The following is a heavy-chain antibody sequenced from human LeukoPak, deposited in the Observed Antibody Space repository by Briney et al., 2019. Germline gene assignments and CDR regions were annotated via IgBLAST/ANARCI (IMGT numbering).Heavy chain of an antibody. D-gene: IGHD3-22*01. Sequence: ASVKVSCKASGYTFTSYSMNWVRQAPGQGLEWMGWINTNTGNPTYAQGFTGRFVFSLDTSVSTAYLQISSLKAEDTAVYYCARESPYYYDSSDYYETDYWGQGTLVTVSS. J-gene: IGHJ4*02. CDR3: ARESPYYYDSSDYYETDY. CDR1: GYTFTSYS. V-gene: IGHV7-4-1*02. CDR2: INTNTGNP.